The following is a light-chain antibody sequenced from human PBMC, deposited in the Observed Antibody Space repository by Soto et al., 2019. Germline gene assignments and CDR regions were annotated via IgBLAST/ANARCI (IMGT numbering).Light chain of an antibody. CDR2: GAS. J-gene: IGKJ1*01. Sequence: EIGLTQSPGTLALSPGEGATLSCRASQSVSSSYLSWYHQKPGQAPRLLIYGASSRATGIPDRFSGSGSGPDFTLTSGRLEPEDFAVYYCQRYGSSPWTFGQGTKVEIK. CDR3: QRYGSSPWT. V-gene: IGKV3-20*01. CDR1: QSVSSSY.